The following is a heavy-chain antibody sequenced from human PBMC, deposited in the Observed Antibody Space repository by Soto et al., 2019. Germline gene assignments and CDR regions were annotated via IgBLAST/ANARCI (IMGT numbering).Heavy chain of an antibody. D-gene: IGHD4-17*01. V-gene: IGHV4-59*08. CDR3: ARGAVTRYDY. CDR1: GGSISSYY. CDR2: IYYSGTT. Sequence: SETLSLTCTASGGSISSYYWSWIRQPPGKGLEWIGYIYYSGTTNYNPSLKSRVTISVDTSKNQFSLKLSSVTAADTAVYYCARGAVTRYDYWGQGTQVTVSS. J-gene: IGHJ4*02.